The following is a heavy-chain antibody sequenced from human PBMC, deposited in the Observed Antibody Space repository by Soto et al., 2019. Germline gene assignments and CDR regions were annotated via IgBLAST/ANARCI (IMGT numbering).Heavy chain of an antibody. CDR2: IYQSGTN. CDR3: ARSAGTYPTHTFDP. Sequence: PSETLSLTCGVSGGSTSSINWWSWVRQAPGKGLEWLGEIYQSGTNNYNPSLKSRVTMSIDKSKNQLFLNVTSVTAADTAVYYCARSAGTYPTHTFDPWGPGTLVTVDS. D-gene: IGHD3-10*01. CDR1: GGSTSSINW. V-gene: IGHV4-4*02. J-gene: IGHJ5*02.